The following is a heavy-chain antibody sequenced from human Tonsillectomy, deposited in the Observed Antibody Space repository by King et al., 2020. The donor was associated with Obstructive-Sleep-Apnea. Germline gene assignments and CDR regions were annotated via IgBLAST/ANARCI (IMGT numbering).Heavy chain of an antibody. CDR3: AKDRPSAVAASFDY. Sequence: VQLVESGGGVVQPGRSLRLSCAASGFNFTMYGMHWVRQPPGKGLEWVAVISNDGNRKYYGDPVKGRLSISRDNSNNTLYLQMNRLGVEDTAVYYCAKDRPSAVAASFDYWGQGILVTVSS. J-gene: IGHJ4*02. CDR1: GFNFTMYG. V-gene: IGHV3-30*18. D-gene: IGHD6-13*01. CDR2: ISNDGNRK.